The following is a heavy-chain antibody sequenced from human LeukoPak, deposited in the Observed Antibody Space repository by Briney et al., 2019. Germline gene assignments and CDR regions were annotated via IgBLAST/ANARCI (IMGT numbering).Heavy chain of an antibody. Sequence: SETLSLTCTVSGGSISSGSYYWSWIRQPAGKGLEWIGRIYTSGSTNYNPSLKGRVTISVDTSKNQFSLKLNSVTAADTAVYYCARDPYGDYVGFDYWGQGTLVTVSS. D-gene: IGHD4-17*01. CDR1: GGSISSGSYY. J-gene: IGHJ4*02. V-gene: IGHV4-61*02. CDR3: ARDPYGDYVGFDY. CDR2: IYTSGST.